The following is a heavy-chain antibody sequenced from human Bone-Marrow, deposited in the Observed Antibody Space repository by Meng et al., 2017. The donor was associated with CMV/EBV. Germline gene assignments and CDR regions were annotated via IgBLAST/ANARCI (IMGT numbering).Heavy chain of an antibody. V-gene: IGHV3-7*01. CDR2: IKQDGSEK. Sequence: FTCSGYWMSWVRQAPGKGLEWVAKIKQDGSEKYYVDSVKGRFTISRDNAKNSLYLQMNSLRAEDTAVYYCASVYYDFWSGYSYYFDYWGQGTLVTVSS. J-gene: IGHJ4*02. D-gene: IGHD3-3*01. CDR1: FTCSGYW. CDR3: ASVYYDFWSGYSYYFDY.